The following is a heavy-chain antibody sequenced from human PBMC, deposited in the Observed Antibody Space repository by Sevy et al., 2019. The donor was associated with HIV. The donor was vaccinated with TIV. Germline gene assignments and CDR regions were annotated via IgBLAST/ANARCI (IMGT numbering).Heavy chain of an antibody. CDR2: ITPIFGTA. V-gene: IGHV1-69*13. J-gene: IGHJ5*02. CDR3: ARDEYCSGGSCYSRWFDP. Sequence: ASVKVSCKASGGTFSSYAISWVRQAPGQGLEWMGGITPIFGTANYAQKFQGRVTITADESTSTAYMELSSPRSEDTAVYYCARDEYCSGGSCYSRWFDPWGQGTLVTVSS. D-gene: IGHD2-15*01. CDR1: GGTFSSYA.